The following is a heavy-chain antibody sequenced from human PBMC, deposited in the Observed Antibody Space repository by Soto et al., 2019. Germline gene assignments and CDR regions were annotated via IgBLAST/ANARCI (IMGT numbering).Heavy chain of an antibody. CDR3: ASVLLYSASGRGWFDP. D-gene: IGHD2-2*02. CDR2: IKQDGSQK. V-gene: IGHV3-7*03. J-gene: IGHJ5*02. Sequence: EVQLVESGGGLVQPRGSLRLSCAASGFSFSKFWMSWVRQAPGKGLEWVANIKQDGSQKYYVDSVKGRFTISRDNAKNSLYLQMNSLTADDTAVYYCASVLLYSASGRGWFDPWGQGTLVTVSS. CDR1: GFSFSKFW.